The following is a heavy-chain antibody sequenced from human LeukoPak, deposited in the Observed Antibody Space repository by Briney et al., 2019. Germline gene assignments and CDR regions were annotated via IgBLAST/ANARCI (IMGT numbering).Heavy chain of an antibody. CDR3: ASRPFLYGFRTYFDN. Sequence: SETLSLTCAVYGGSFSAFHWNWVRQSPAKGLEWLGEMKQSGTPRYNPSLQSRVTISVDKSKNQFSLNVRSVTAADTAVYYCASRPFLYGFRTYFDNWAQGTLVTVSS. CDR2: MKQSGTP. J-gene: IGHJ4*02. V-gene: IGHV4-34*01. D-gene: IGHD3-10*01. CDR1: GGSFSAFH.